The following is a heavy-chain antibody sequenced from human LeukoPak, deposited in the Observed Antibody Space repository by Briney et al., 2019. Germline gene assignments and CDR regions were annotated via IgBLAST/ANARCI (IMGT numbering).Heavy chain of an antibody. CDR1: GYTFTSRG. CDR2: ISAYNGNT. J-gene: IGHJ4*02. D-gene: IGHD5-18*01. V-gene: IGHV1-18*04. CDR3: ARDWSLGYSYGTFDY. Sequence: GASVKVSCKASGYTFTSRGFSWVRQAPGQGLEWMGWISAYNGNTNYAQKLQGRVTMTTDTSTSTAYMELRSLRSDDTAVYYCARDWSLGYSYGTFDYWGQGTLVTVSS.